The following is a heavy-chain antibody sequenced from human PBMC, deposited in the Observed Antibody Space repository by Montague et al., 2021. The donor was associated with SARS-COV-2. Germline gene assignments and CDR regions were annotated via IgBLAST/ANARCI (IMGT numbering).Heavy chain of an antibody. CDR3: ARLGDGVVPSPILGVGPYYSYYYLDV. Sequence: SETLSLTCAVHGGSFSTYSWNWIRQPPGKGLEWIGEINHGGSTNYNPSLKSRVTTSADTSKNQFSLKLTSVAAADTAVYYCARLGDGVVPSPILGVGPYYSYYYLDVWGKGTTVTVSS. CDR1: GGSFSTYS. V-gene: IGHV4-34*01. CDR2: INHGGST. D-gene: IGHD3-10*01. J-gene: IGHJ6*03.